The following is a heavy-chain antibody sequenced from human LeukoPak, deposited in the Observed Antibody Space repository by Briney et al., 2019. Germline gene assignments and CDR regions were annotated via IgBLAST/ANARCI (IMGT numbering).Heavy chain of an antibody. J-gene: IGHJ4*02. Sequence: PSETLSLTCTVSGGSISSYFWSWIRQPPGEGLEWIGYIYYSGSTNYNPSLKSRVTISVDTSKNLFSLKLTSVTAADTAVYYCARASRGYTYGCCYFDYWGQGTLVTVSS. CDR2: IYYSGST. D-gene: IGHD5-18*01. CDR1: GGSISSYF. CDR3: ARASRGYTYGCCYFDY. V-gene: IGHV4-59*08.